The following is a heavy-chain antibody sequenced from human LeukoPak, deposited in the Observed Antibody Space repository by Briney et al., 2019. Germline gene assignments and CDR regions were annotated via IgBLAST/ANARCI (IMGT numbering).Heavy chain of an antibody. CDR1: GYTFNVYF. V-gene: IGHV1-2*02. J-gene: IGHJ4*02. Sequence: GASVKLSCKASGYTFNVYFIQWVRQAPGQGLEWMGWINPNSGGTNYAQKFQGRVTMTLDTSNSAAYMELTSLTPDDTAIYYCASGRGSGSLRWGQGTLVTVSS. CDR2: INPNSGGT. D-gene: IGHD1-26*01. CDR3: ASGRGSGSLR.